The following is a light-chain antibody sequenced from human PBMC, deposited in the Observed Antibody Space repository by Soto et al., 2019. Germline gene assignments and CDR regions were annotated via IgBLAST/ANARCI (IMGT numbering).Light chain of an antibody. CDR3: QQYDSFAVT. CDR2: DAS. Sequence: DIQMTQSPSTLSASVGDRATITCRASQSIRIYLAWYQQKPGKAPKLLIHDASELESGVSSRFSGSGSGTEFTLSISSLQPDDVATYYCQQYDSFAVTFGQGTKVDIK. CDR1: QSIRIY. V-gene: IGKV1-5*01. J-gene: IGKJ1*01.